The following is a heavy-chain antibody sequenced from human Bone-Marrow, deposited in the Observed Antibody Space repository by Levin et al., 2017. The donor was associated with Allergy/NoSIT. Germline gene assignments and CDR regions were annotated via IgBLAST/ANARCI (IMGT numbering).Heavy chain of an antibody. J-gene: IGHJ4*02. CDR1: GYSFTTYW. Sequence: KVSCKGSGYSFTTYWIGWARQMPGKGLEWMGIIYPGDSDTRYSPSFRGQVSISADKSISTAYLQWSSLKASDTAMYYCASRFGQGDYWGQGTLVTVSS. V-gene: IGHV5-51*01. CDR2: IYPGDSDT. D-gene: IGHD3-16*01. CDR3: ASRFGQGDY.